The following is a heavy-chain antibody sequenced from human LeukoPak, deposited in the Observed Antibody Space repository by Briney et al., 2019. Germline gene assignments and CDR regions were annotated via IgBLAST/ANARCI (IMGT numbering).Heavy chain of an antibody. V-gene: IGHV3-23*01. Sequence: GGSLRLSCAASGFTFSSYGMSWVRQPPGKGLEWVSAISGSGGSTYYADSVKGRFTISRDNSKNTLYLQMNSLRAEDTAVYYCAKRKNSGAAMAPFDYWGQGTLVTVSS. J-gene: IGHJ4*02. CDR1: GFTFSSYG. CDR3: AKRKNSGAAMAPFDY. D-gene: IGHD5-18*01. CDR2: ISGSGGST.